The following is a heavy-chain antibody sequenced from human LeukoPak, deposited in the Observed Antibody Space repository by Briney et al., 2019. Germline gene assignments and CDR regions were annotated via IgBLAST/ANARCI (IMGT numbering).Heavy chain of an antibody. Sequence: ASVKVSCKASGYTFTGYYMHWVRQAPGQGLEWMGWISAYNGNTNYAQKLQGRVTMTTDTSTSTAYMELRSLRSDDTAVYYCAREVQQQLVSGTKNWFDPWGQGTLVTVSS. D-gene: IGHD6-13*01. CDR2: ISAYNGNT. CDR3: AREVQQQLVSGTKNWFDP. CDR1: GYTFTGYY. J-gene: IGHJ5*02. V-gene: IGHV1-18*04.